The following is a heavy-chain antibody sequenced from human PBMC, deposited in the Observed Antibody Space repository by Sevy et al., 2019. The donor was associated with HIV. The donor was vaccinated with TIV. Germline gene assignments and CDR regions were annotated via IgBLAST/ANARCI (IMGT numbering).Heavy chain of an antibody. D-gene: IGHD1-26*01. J-gene: IGHJ4*02. CDR2: IYYNGHI. CDR3: AGENAWGRGYS. CDR1: GGSITSLY. Sequence: SETLSLTCTVSGGSITSLYWNWIRQPPGKGLEWIANIYYNGHINYNPSLKSRVTLSLDTSKNQFSLRLSSATAADTDMYYCAGENAWGRGYSWGQGTLVTVSS. V-gene: IGHV4-59*08.